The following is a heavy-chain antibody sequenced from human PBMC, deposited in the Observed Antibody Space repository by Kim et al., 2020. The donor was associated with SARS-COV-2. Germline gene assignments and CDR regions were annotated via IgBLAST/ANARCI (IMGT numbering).Heavy chain of an antibody. J-gene: IGHJ3*01. CDR3: ARDLVYYDFWSGYKDDDFDV. V-gene: IGHV3-21*01. D-gene: IGHD3-3*01. Sequence: GGSLRLSCAASGFTFSSYSMNWVRQAPGKGLEWVSSISSSSSYIYYADSVKGRFTISRDNAKNSLYLQMNSLRAEDTAVYYCARDLVYYDFWSGYKDDDFDVWGQGTMVTVSS. CDR2: ISSSSSYI. CDR1: GFTFSSYS.